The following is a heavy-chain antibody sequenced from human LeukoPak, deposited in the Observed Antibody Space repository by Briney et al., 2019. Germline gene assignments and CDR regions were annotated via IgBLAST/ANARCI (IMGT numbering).Heavy chain of an antibody. CDR2: IWYDGSNK. CDR3: ARDRRMEVGATDGNDY. V-gene: IGHV3-33*01. J-gene: IGHJ4*02. Sequence: PGGSLRLSCAASGFTFSSYGMHWVRQAPGKGLEWVAVIWYDGSNKYYADSVKGRFAISRDNSKNTLYLQMNSLRAEDTAVYYCARDRRMEVGATDGNDYWGQGTLVTVSS. CDR1: GFTFSSYG. D-gene: IGHD1-26*01.